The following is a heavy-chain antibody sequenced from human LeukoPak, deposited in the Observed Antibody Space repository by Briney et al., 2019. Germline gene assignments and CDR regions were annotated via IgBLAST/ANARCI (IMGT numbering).Heavy chain of an antibody. CDR3: AKDIGYSGYDSGTNNWFDP. D-gene: IGHD5-12*01. CDR2: ISGDGGST. CDR1: GFTFDDYA. J-gene: IGHJ5*02. Sequence: GGSRRLSCAASGFTFDDYAMHWVRQTPGKGRQWVSLISGDGGSTYYADSVKGRFSISRDNSKNSLYLQMFSLRTEDTAFYYCAKDIGYSGYDSGTNNWFDPWGQGTLVTVSS. V-gene: IGHV3-43*02.